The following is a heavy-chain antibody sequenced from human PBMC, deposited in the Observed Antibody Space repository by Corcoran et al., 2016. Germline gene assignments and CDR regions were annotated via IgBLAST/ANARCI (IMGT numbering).Heavy chain of an antibody. CDR2: IYYSGST. J-gene: IGHJ4*02. CDR1: GGSISSYY. Sequence: QVQLQESGPGLVKPSETLSLTCTVSGGSISSYYWSWIRQPPGKGLEWIGYIYYSGSTNYNPSLKSLVTISVDTSKNQFCLKMSSVPAADTAGYYGAREGGVPSGFDYWGQGTLVTVSS. V-gene: IGHV4-59*01. CDR3: AREGGVPSGFDY. D-gene: IGHD1-1*01.